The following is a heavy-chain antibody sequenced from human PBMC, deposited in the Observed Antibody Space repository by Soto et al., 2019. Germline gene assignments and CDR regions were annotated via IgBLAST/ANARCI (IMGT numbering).Heavy chain of an antibody. D-gene: IGHD3-22*01. Sequence: EVQLVESGGVVVQPGGSLRLSCAASGFTFDDYTMHWVRQAPGKGLEWVSLISWDGGSTYYADSVKGRFTISRDNSKNSLYLQMNSLRTEDTALYYCAKDMLYDSSGYFDYWGQGTLVTVSS. V-gene: IGHV3-43*01. CDR1: GFTFDDYT. CDR2: ISWDGGST. J-gene: IGHJ4*02. CDR3: AKDMLYDSSGYFDY.